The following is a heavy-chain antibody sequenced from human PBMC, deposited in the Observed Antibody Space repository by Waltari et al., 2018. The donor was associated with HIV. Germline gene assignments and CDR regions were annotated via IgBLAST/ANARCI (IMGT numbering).Heavy chain of an antibody. CDR2: MGKRRPNRCVQ. J-gene: IGHJ6*02. V-gene: IGHV1-69*04. Sequence: QVQLVQSGTEVKKPGSSVKVSCKTSGGTFINYEISRVRQATGKGREWVGEARGRGREGMGKRRPNRCVQTYAQRLHVRSTHTADKSTRAASMELASLRSDDTAVYDLTREGGVIFPGAMDGGGQGTTITVSS. CDR3: TREGGVIFPGAMDG. CDR1: GGTFINYE. D-gene: IGHD3-10*01.